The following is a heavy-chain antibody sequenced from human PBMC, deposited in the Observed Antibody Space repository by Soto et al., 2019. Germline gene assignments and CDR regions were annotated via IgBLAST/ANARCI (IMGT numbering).Heavy chain of an antibody. CDR2: MSGVDDSK. D-gene: IGHD2-15*01. V-gene: IGHV3-23*01. J-gene: IGHJ4*02. CDR3: ARLSLLRRTANGTSFEC. CDR1: VFPGNYYY. Sequence: GSLGLSCAFSVFPGNYYYLSWVRHPPGKWLEWVSGMSGVDDSKSYADSVKGRLTISRDNAKNILFLQMNNLRAADTATHYCARLSLLRRTANGTSFECRGQATLVMVSS.